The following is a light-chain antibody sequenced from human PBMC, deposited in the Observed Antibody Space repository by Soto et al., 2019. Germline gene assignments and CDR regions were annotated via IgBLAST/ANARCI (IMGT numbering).Light chain of an antibody. CDR2: KAS. CDR1: QSIDNW. CDR3: QQYNSFSPLS. J-gene: IGKJ2*01. Sequence: DIQMTQSPSTLSASVRDRVTITCRASQSIDNWLAWYQQKPGKAPKLLIYKASNLESGVPSRFSGSGSGTEFTLTISSLQPDDFATYYCQQYNSFSPLSFGPGTKLEIK. V-gene: IGKV1-5*03.